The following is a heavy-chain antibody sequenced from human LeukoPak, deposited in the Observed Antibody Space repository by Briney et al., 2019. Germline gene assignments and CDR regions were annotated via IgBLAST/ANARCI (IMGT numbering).Heavy chain of an antibody. CDR2: IIPIFGTA. D-gene: IGHD2-2*01. Sequence: SVKVSCKASGGTFSSYAISWVRQAPGQGLEWMGGIIPIFGTANYAQKFQGRVTITADESTSTAYMELSSLRSEDTAVYYCARALPARYCSSTSCYPNWFDPWGQGTLVTVSS. J-gene: IGHJ5*02. CDR1: GGTFSSYA. V-gene: IGHV1-69*13. CDR3: ARALPARYCSSTSCYPNWFDP.